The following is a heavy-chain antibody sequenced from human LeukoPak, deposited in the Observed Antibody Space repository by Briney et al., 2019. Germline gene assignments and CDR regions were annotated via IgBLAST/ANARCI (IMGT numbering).Heavy chain of an antibody. V-gene: IGHV3-30-3*01. J-gene: IGHJ4*02. CDR1: GFTFSSYA. CDR2: ISYDGSNK. D-gene: IGHD3-22*01. Sequence: GGSPRLSCAASGFTFSSYAMHWVRQAPGKGLEWVAVISYDGSNKYYADSLKGRFTISRDNSKNTLYLQMNSLRAEDTAVYYCARVNTYYYDSSGYPDYWGQGTLVTVSS. CDR3: ARVNTYYYDSSGYPDY.